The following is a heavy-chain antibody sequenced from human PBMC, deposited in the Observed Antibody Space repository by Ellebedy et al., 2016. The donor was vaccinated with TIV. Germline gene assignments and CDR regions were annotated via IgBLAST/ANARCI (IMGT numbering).Heavy chain of an antibody. CDR2: IRSKTYGGTT. CDR1: GFTFGDYA. J-gene: IGHJ4*01. V-gene: IGHV3-49*03. Sequence: GGSLRLSCTASGFTFGDYAMSWFRQAPGKGLECVGFIRSKTYGGTTEYAASVKGRFTISRDDSKSIAYLQMNSLKTEDTAVYYCIRVVAYYFEDWGHGTLVTVSS. CDR3: IRVVAYYFED. D-gene: IGHD2-21*01.